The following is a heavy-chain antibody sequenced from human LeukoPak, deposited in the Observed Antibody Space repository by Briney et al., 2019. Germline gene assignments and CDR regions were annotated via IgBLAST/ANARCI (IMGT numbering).Heavy chain of an antibody. V-gene: IGHV4-59*01. D-gene: IGHD3-16*01. J-gene: IGHJ5*02. CDR3: ARFTPQGYGWGGYNRFDP. Sequence: SETLSLTCTVSGVSISSYYWNWIRQPPGKGLEWIGDIYYSGSTNYYPSLKSRVTISVDPSKIQFSLNLTTVTAADSAVYYGARFTPQGYGWGGYNRFDPWGQGTLVTVSS. CDR2: IYYSGST. CDR1: GVSISSYY.